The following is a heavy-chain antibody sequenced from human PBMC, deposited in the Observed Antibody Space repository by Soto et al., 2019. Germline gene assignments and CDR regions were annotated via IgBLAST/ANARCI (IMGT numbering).Heavy chain of an antibody. J-gene: IGHJ3*02. V-gene: IGHV3-15*01. D-gene: IGHD4-17*01. CDR1: GFTFTNAW. CDR2: IKSKTDDGTT. CDR3: TTATVTTAFDI. Sequence: EVQLVESGGGLVKPGGSLRLSCAASGFTFTNAWMTWVRQAPGKGLEWVGRIKSKTDDGTTYYAAPVKGRFTISRDDSKNTLYRQMNSLRPEDTAVYYCTTATVTTAFDIWGQGTVVTVSS.